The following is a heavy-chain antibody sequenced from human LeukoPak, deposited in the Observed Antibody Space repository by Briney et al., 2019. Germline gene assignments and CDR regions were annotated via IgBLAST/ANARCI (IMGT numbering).Heavy chain of an antibody. V-gene: IGHV3-72*01. D-gene: IGHD5-18*01. CDR2: SRNKANSYTT. CDR3: AKETSIHFDD. CDR1: GFSFSDHY. J-gene: IGHJ4*02. Sequence: GGSLRLSCAASGFSFSDHYMDWVRQAPGKGLEWVGRSRNKANSYTTEYAASVKGRFTISRDNSKNTLYLQMNSLRPEDTAVYYCAKETSIHFDDWGQGTLVTVSS.